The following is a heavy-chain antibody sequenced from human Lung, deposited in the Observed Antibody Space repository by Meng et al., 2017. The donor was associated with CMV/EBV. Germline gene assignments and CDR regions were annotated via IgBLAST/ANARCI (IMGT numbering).Heavy chain of an antibody. Sequence: QLTLKESGPTPVKPTQNLTLTCTFSGFSLSTSEVGVGWIRQPPGKALEWLAVIYWDDDKRYSPSLKSRLTITKDTSKNQVVLTLTNMDPVDTATYYCALFTRSWFDPWGQGTLVTVSS. J-gene: IGHJ5*02. CDR3: ALFTRSWFDP. V-gene: IGHV2-5*02. D-gene: IGHD2-2*01. CDR2: IYWDDDK. CDR1: GFSLSTSEVG.